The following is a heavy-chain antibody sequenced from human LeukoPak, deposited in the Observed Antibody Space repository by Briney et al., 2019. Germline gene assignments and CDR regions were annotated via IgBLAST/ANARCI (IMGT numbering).Heavy chain of an antibody. D-gene: IGHD2-2*02. CDR1: GGSISSGSYY. CDR2: IYTSGST. CDR3: ARGYCSSTSCYNYYYGMDV. Sequence: SQTLSLTCTVSGGSISSGSYYWSWIRQPAGTGLEWLGRIYTSGSTNYNPSLKSRVTISVDTSKNQFSLKLSSVTAADTAVYYCARGYCSSTSCYNYYYGMDVWGQGTTVTVSS. V-gene: IGHV4-61*02. J-gene: IGHJ6*02.